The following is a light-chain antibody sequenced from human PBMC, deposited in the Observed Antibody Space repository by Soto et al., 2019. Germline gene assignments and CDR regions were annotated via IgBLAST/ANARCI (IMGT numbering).Light chain of an antibody. CDR1: QTVSRNY. Sequence: DIVLTQSPGTLSLSPGERATLSCRANQTVSRNYLAWYQQKPGQTPRLLIYSASNKATVIPDRFRGSGSGTDFTLTITRLEPEDFGAYYCLHYATSRRTVGQGTRV. CDR3: LHYATSRRT. V-gene: IGKV3-20*01. J-gene: IGKJ1*01. CDR2: SAS.